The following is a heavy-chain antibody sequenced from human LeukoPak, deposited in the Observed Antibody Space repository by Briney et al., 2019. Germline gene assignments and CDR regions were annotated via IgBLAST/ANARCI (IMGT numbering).Heavy chain of an antibody. CDR1: GFTFSSYG. V-gene: IGHV3-30*02. Sequence: GGSLRLSCAASGFTFSSYGMHWVRQAPGKGLEWVAFIRYDGSNKYYADSVEGRFTISRDNSKNTLYLQMNSLRAEDTAVYYCAKDARSGYSSNLFDYWGQGTLVTVSS. J-gene: IGHJ4*02. D-gene: IGHD6-19*01. CDR3: AKDARSGYSSNLFDY. CDR2: IRYDGSNK.